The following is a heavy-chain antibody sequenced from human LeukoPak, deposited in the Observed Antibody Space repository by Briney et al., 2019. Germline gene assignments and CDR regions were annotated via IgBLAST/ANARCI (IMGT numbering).Heavy chain of an antibody. CDR3: VRGNGYSNGPYYQYAMDV. Sequence: PGGSLRLSCAASGFTVSNNCMSWVRQAPGKGPEWVSVIYIGGNTYYADSVKGRFTISRDNSKNTLHVQMNSLRAEDTAVYYCVRGNGYSNGPYYQYAMDVWGQGTTVTVSS. D-gene: IGHD5-18*01. CDR1: GFTVSNNC. J-gene: IGHJ6*02. V-gene: IGHV3-53*01. CDR2: IYIGGNT.